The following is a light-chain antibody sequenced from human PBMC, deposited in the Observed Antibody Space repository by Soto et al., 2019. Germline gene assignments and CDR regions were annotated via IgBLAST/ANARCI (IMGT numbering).Light chain of an antibody. CDR1: QSISSW. CDR3: QHYNSYSPWT. V-gene: IGKV1-5*01. CDR2: DAS. J-gene: IGKJ1*01. Sequence: IQMTQSPSTLSASVGDRVTITCRASQSISSWLAWYQQQPGKAPKLLIYDASSLESGVPSRFSGGGSGTEFTLTISSLQPDDFATYYCQHYNSYSPWTFGQGTKVEIK.